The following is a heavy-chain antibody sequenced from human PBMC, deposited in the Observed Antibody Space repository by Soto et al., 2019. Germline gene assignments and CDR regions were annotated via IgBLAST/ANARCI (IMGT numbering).Heavy chain of an antibody. Sequence: SGKVSCKASWNTNMHWVRQAPGQRPEWMGWINAGNGNTKYSQKFQGRVTITRDTSASTAYMELSSLRSEDTAVYYCASNVYYYGSANYLADVWGQGTTVTVSS. J-gene: IGHJ6*02. CDR3: ASNVYYYGSANYLADV. CDR2: INAGNGNT. V-gene: IGHV1-3*01. CDR1: WNTN. D-gene: IGHD3-10*01.